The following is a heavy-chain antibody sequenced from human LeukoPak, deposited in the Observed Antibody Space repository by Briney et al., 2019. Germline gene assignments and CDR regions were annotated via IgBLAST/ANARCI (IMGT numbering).Heavy chain of an antibody. CDR1: GGSISSYY. J-gene: IGHJ6*03. Sequence: SETLSLTCTVSGGSISSYYWSWIRQPPGKGLEWIGYIYYSGSTNYNPSLKSRVTISVDTSKNQFSLKLSSVTAADTAVYYCARERVGSGYYYYYMDVWGKGTTVTISS. D-gene: IGHD2-15*01. CDR2: IYYSGST. CDR3: ARERVGSGYYYYYMDV. V-gene: IGHV4-59*01.